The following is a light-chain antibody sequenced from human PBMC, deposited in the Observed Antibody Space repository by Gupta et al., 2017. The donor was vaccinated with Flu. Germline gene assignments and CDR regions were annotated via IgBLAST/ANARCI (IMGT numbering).Light chain of an antibody. CDR2: RAS. J-gene: IGKJ2*03. V-gene: IGKV1-5*03. CDR1: QTLSGW. Sequence: DIQMTQSPSTLSASVGDRVTITCRASQTLSGWLAWYQQKPGKAPNLLIYRASSLESGVPSRFSGSGSGTEFILTISSLQPDDSASYYCQQDYSYPYSFGQGTKLEIK. CDR3: QQDYSYPYS.